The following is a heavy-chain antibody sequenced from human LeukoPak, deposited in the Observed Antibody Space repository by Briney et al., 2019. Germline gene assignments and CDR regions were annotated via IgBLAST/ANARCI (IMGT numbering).Heavy chain of an antibody. CDR2: INHSGST. J-gene: IGHJ4*02. D-gene: IGHD6-13*01. CDR3: ATGAYSSSSYTFHF. V-gene: IGHV4-34*01. CDR1: GGSFSGYY. Sequence: PSETLSLTCAVYGGSFSGYYWSWIRQPPGKGLEWIGEINHSGSTNYNPSLKSRVTISVDTSKNQFSLKLSSVTAADTAVYYCATGAYSSSSYTFHFWGQGTLVTVSS.